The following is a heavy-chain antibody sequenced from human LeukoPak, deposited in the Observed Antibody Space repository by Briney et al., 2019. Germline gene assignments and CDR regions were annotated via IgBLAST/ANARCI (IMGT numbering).Heavy chain of an antibody. V-gene: IGHV4-59*12. Sequence: SETLSLTCTVSGGSISSYYWSWIRQPPGKGLEWIGYIYYSGSTNYNPSLKSRVTISVDTSKNQFSLKLSSVTAADTAVYYCARLLAAAHGDYWRQGTVVTVSS. CDR3: ARLLAAAHGDY. D-gene: IGHD6-13*01. J-gene: IGHJ4*02. CDR1: GGSISSYY. CDR2: IYYSGST.